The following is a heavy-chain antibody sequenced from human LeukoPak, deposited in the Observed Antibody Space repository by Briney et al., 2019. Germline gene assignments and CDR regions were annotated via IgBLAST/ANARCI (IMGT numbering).Heavy chain of an antibody. Sequence: PGGSLRLSCAASEFTFRRYGMTWVRQAPGKGLDWVSSVSDSGRNTYYADSVKGRFTISRDNSRNTLYLQMNSLRAEDTAVYYCAREYHDSSGYLDYWGQGTLVTVSS. CDR3: AREYHDSSGYLDY. CDR2: VSDSGRNT. V-gene: IGHV3-23*01. D-gene: IGHD3-22*01. CDR1: EFTFRRYG. J-gene: IGHJ4*02.